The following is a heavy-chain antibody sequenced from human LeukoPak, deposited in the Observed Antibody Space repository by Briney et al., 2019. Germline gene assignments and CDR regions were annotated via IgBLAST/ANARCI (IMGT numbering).Heavy chain of an antibody. CDR2: ISHDGII. CDR1: GFTFSSYV. J-gene: IGHJ4*02. Sequence: GGSLRLSCETAGFTFSSYVMHWVRRTPGKGLVWVSRISHDGIISYADSVKGRFTISRDNAKNTLILQMNSLGVEDTAVYYCARDWVYKIDYWGRGTLVTVSS. CDR3: ARDWVYKIDY. D-gene: IGHD5-24*01. V-gene: IGHV3-74*01.